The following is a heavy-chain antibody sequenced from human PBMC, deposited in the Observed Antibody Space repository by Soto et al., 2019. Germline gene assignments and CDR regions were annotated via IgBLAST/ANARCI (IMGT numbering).Heavy chain of an antibody. CDR3: AKDQLRWSGGGTFG. D-gene: IGHD3-3*01. CDR2: ISGSGGST. Sequence: GGSLRLSCAASGFTFSSYAMSWVRQAPGKGLEWVSAISGSGGSTYYADSVKGRFTISRDNSKNTLYLQMNSLRAEDTAVYYCAKDQLRWSGGGTFGWGQGTLVTVSS. CDR1: GFTFSSYA. V-gene: IGHV3-23*01. J-gene: IGHJ4*02.